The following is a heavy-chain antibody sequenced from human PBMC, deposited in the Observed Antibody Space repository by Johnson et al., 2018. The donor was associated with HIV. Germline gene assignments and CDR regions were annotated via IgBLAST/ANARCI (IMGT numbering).Heavy chain of an antibody. V-gene: IGHV3-23*04. CDR1: GFTVTNKY. CDR3: ARANYYDN. CDR2: ISGSGGST. D-gene: IGHD3-10*01. J-gene: IGHJ3*02. Sequence: EVQLVESGGGVVQPGGSLRLSCVASGFTVTNKYMSWVRQAPGKGLEWVSAISGSGGSTYYADSVKGRFTISRDNSKNSLYLQMSSLRVEDTAVYYCARANYYDNWGQGTMVSVSS.